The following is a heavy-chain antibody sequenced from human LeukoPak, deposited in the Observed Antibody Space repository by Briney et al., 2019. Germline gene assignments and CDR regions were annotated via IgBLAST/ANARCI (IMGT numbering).Heavy chain of an antibody. CDR2: IYHSGST. J-gene: IGHJ4*02. V-gene: IGHV4-34*01. CDR3: ARARRGYVRLDY. CDR1: GGSFSGYY. Sequence: SETLSLTCEVSGGSFSGYYWTWIRQSPGKGLEWIGEIYHSGSTNYNPSLMRRVTMSVDTSKNQFSLSLTAVTDADTALYYCARARRGYVRLDYWGQGTLATVSS. D-gene: IGHD5-12*01.